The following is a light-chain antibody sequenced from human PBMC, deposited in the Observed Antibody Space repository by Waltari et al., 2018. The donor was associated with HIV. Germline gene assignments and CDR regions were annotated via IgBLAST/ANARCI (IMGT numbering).Light chain of an antibody. CDR1: SSAVGSYTL. V-gene: IGLV2-23*02. Sequence: QSALTQPASVSGSPGQSLTIPCPGTSSAVGSYTLVSWYQQHPGKAPKPMIYEVSKRPSGVSNRFSGSKSGNTASLTISGLQAEDEADYYCCSYAGSSKVFGGGTKLTVL. J-gene: IGLJ3*02. CDR2: EVS. CDR3: CSYAGSSKV.